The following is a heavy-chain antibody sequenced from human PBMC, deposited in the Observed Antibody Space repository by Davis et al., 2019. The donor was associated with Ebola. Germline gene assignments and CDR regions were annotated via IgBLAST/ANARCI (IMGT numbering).Heavy chain of an antibody. V-gene: IGHV3-20*04. Sequence: GESLKISCSTSGFTFVDYGMTWVRQAPGEGLECVSGISWNGDITSYADSVKGRFTISRDNAKNSLYLQMNSLRAEDTAFYYCARRVYDSRGYYYFDYWGQGTLVTVSS. J-gene: IGHJ4*02. CDR1: GFTFVDYG. D-gene: IGHD3-22*01. CDR3: ARRVYDSRGYYYFDY. CDR2: ISWNGDIT.